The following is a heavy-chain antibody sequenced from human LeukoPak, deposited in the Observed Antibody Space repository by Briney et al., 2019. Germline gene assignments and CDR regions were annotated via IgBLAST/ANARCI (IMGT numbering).Heavy chain of an antibody. Sequence: GRSLRLSCAASGFTFDDYAMHWVRQAPGKGLEWVSGISWNSGSIGYADSVKGRFTISRDNAKNSLYLQMNSLRAEYTALYYCAKEDNYGMDVCGQGTTVTVSS. CDR2: ISWNSGSI. CDR3: AKEDNYGMDV. J-gene: IGHJ6*02. CDR1: GFTFDDYA. D-gene: IGHD5-24*01. V-gene: IGHV3-9*01.